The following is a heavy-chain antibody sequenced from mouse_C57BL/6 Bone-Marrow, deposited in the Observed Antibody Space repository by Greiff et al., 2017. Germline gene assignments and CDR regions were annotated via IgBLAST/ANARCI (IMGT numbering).Heavy chain of an antibody. V-gene: IGHV1-82*01. D-gene: IGHD1-1*01. CDR1: GYAFSSSW. CDR2: IYPGDGDT. Sequence: QVQLQQSGPELVKPGASVKISCKASGYAFSSSWMNWVKQRPGKGLEWIGRIYPGDGDTNYNGKFKGKATLTADKSSSTAYMQLSSLTSEDSAVYCCARGYYPFAYWGQGTLVTVSA. CDR3: ARGYYPFAY. J-gene: IGHJ3*01.